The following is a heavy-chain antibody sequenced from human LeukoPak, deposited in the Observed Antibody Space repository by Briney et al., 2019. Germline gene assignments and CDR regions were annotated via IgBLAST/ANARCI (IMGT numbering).Heavy chain of an antibody. V-gene: IGHV3-23*01. D-gene: IGHD5-24*01. CDR1: GFTFSSYA. Sequence: GGSLRLSCAASGFTFSSYAMSWVRQAPGKGLEWVSTLSGSGGSTYYADSVKGRFTISRDNSKNTLYLQMNSLRAEDTAVYYCAKDFRDRYTTDAFDIWGQGTMVTVSS. CDR2: LSGSGGST. J-gene: IGHJ3*02. CDR3: AKDFRDRYTTDAFDI.